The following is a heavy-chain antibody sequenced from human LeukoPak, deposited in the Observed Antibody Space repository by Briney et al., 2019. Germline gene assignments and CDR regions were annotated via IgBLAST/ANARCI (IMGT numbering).Heavy chain of an antibody. CDR2: INHGGGT. CDR3: ARGEDGTGDYRPTYFDS. D-gene: IGHD4-17*01. J-gene: IGHJ4*02. Sequence: PSETLSLTCAVYGGSFSDYFWNWIRQTPGKGLEWIGEINHGGGTNYNPSLKSRATISVDTSKKQFSLNLTSVTAADTAVYYCARGEDGTGDYRPTYFDSWAREPWSPSPQ. V-gene: IGHV4-34*01. CDR1: GGSFSDYF.